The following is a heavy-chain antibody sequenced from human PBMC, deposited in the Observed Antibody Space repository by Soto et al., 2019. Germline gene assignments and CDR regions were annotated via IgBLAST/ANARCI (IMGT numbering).Heavy chain of an antibody. D-gene: IGHD3-22*01. V-gene: IGHV3-7*03. Sequence: EVQLVESGGGLVQPGGSLRLSCAGSGFTFGADWMSWVRQAPGKGLEWVANINRGGYDRYYVDSVKGRFTISRDNAKNSLYLQMNSLRGEDTAVYYCTRDLDTRGSAPISEYWGQGTLVTVSS. J-gene: IGHJ4*02. CDR1: GFTFGADW. CDR2: INRGGYDR. CDR3: TRDLDTRGSAPISEY.